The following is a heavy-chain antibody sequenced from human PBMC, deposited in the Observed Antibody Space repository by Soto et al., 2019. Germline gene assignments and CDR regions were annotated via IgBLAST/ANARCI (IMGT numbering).Heavy chain of an antibody. V-gene: IGHV4-39*01. CDR2: IYYSGNT. J-gene: IGHJ4*02. CDR1: GASITTRDYY. CDR3: ARLHSGSYHFDY. Sequence: SETLSLTCSVSGASITTRDYYWAWIRQPPGKGLEWIGSIYYSGNTYYNPSLKSRVTISVDTSKNQFSLKLSSVTAADTAVYYCARLHSGSYHFDYWGQGTLVTVSS. D-gene: IGHD1-26*01.